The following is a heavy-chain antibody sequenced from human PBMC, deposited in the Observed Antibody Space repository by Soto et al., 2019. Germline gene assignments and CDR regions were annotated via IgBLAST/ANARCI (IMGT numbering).Heavy chain of an antibody. CDR2: IYYSGST. CDR3: ARESVIAGAGTDDY. Sequence: QVQLQESGPGLVKPSQTLSLTCTVSGGSISSGGYYWSWIRQHPGKGLEWIGYIYYSGSTYYNPSLKSRVTRSVDTSKNQCSLKLSSVTAADTAVYYCARESVIAGAGTDDYWGQGTLVTVSS. CDR1: GGSISSGGYY. J-gene: IGHJ4*02. V-gene: IGHV4-31*03. D-gene: IGHD6-19*01.